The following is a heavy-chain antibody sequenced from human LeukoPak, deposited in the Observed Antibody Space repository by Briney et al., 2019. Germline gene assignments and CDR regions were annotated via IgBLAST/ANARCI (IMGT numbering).Heavy chain of an antibody. D-gene: IGHD1-26*01. CDR2: IYHSGST. CDR1: GGSISSYY. CDR3: ARVDMDSGSYYEASFDY. J-gene: IGHJ4*02. V-gene: IGHV4-38-2*02. Sequence: SETLSLTCTVSGGSISSYYWSWIRQPPGKGLEWIGSIYHSGSTYYNPSLKSRVTISVDTSKNQFSLKLSSVTAADTAVYYCARVDMDSGSYYEASFDYWGQGTLVTVSS.